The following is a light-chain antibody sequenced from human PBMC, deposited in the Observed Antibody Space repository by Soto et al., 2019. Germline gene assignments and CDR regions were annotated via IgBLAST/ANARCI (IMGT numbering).Light chain of an antibody. Sequence: EIVLTQSPGTLSLSPWERATLSCRASQSVSSTYLIWYQQKPGQAPRLLIYGASSRATGVPDRFSGGGSGTDFTLTISRLEPEDFAVYYCQQYGSSGTFGQGTKVDIK. CDR3: QQYGSSGT. CDR2: GAS. J-gene: IGKJ1*01. V-gene: IGKV3-20*01. CDR1: QSVSSTY.